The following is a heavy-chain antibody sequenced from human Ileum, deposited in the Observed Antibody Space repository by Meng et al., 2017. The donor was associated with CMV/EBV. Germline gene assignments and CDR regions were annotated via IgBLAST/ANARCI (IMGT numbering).Heavy chain of an antibody. CDR1: GCTFTGYF. D-gene: IGHD1-7*01. J-gene: IGHJ4*02. V-gene: IGHV1-2*06. CDR3: MTVTVNYPY. CDR2: INPDTGGT. Sequence: QVHLVQSGADIKNPGASRKVSCKAAGCTFTGYFLHWVRQAPGQGLEWMGRINPDTGGTNYEQKFQGRVTMTRDTSISTAYMELSRLTSDDTAVYFCMTVTVNYPYWGQGALVTVSS.